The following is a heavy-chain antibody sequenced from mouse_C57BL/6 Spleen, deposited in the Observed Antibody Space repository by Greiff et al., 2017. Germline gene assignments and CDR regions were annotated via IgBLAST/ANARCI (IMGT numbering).Heavy chain of an antibody. CDR3: ARYGKRGAYDRLFGD. Sequence: VQLQQSGAELVKPGASVKLSCKASGYTFTEYSIHWVKQRSGQGLEWIGWFYPGSGSIKYNEKFKDKATLTADKSSSTAYMELSSLTSEDSAVYFCARYGKRGAYDRLFGDWGKGTTLTVAT. D-gene: IGHD2-14*01. CDR1: GYTFTEYS. J-gene: IGHJ2*01. CDR2: FYPGSGSI. V-gene: IGHV1-62-2*01.